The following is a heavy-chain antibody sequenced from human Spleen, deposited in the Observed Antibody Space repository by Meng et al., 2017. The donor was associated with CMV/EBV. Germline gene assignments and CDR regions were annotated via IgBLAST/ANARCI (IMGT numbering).Heavy chain of an antibody. J-gene: IGHJ4*02. D-gene: IGHD3-3*01. Sequence: GGSLRLSCAASGFTFSRSWMSWVRQAPGQGLEWVATTKEDDGEKYYVDSLEGRFTISRDNTENSLYLQMNSLRVEDTAVYYCATGGAYYDLWSGSTPFDNWGQGTLVTVSS. CDR3: ATGGAYYDLWSGSTPFDN. V-gene: IGHV3-7*01. CDR1: GFTFSRSW. CDR2: TKEDDGEK.